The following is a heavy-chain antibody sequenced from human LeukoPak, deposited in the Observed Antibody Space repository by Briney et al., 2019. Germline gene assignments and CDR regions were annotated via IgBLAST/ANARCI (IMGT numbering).Heavy chain of an antibody. CDR3: ARHETLTGYYIDY. J-gene: IGHJ4*02. CDR2: IYHSGST. V-gene: IGHV4-38-2*02. D-gene: IGHD3-9*01. Sequence: SETLSLTCTVSGISISSGYYWGWIRQSPGKGLEWIGSIYHSGSTYYNPSLKSRVTISVDTSKNQFSLKLSSVTAADTAVYYCARHETLTGYYIDYWGQGTLVTVSS. CDR1: GISISSGYY.